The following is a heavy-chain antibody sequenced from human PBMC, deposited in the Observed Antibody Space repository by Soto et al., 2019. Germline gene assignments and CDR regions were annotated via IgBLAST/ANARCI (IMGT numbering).Heavy chain of an antibody. CDR1: GGSISSYY. CDR2: IYYSGST. V-gene: IGHV4-59*01. J-gene: IGHJ6*03. CDR3: ARDLLAAAGDYYYYYMDV. D-gene: IGHD6-13*01. Sequence: PSETLSLTCTVSGGSISSYYWSWIRQPPGKGLEWIGYIYYSGSTNYNPSLKSRVTISVDTSKNQFSLKLSSVTAADTAVYYCARDLLAAAGDYYYYYMDVWGKGTTVTVSS.